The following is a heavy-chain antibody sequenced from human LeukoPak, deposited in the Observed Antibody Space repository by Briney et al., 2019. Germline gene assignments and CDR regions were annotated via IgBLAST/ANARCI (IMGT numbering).Heavy chain of an antibody. V-gene: IGHV4-39*07. CDR3: ARVGGADWWLRYSAFFDY. Sequence: PSETLSLTCTVSGGSISSSSYYWGWIRQPPGKGLEWIGSIYYSGSTYYNPSLKSRVTISVDTSKNQFSLKLSSVTAADTAVYYCARVGGADWWLRYSAFFDYWGQGTLVTVSS. CDR2: IYYSGST. D-gene: IGHD5-12*01. J-gene: IGHJ4*02. CDR1: GGSISSSSYY.